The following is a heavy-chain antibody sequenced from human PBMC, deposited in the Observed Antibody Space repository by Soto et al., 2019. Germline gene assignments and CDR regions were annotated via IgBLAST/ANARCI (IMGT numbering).Heavy chain of an antibody. CDR1: GGSFSGYY. V-gene: IGHV4-34*01. J-gene: IGHJ4*02. D-gene: IGHD6-6*01. CDR3: ARDPSIAAPFDY. CDR2: INHSGST. Sequence: SETLSLTCAVYGGSFSGYYWSWIRQPPGKGLEWIGEINHSGSTNYNPSLKSRITISVDTSKNQFSLKLSSVTAADTAVYYCARDPSIAAPFDYWGQGTLVTVSS.